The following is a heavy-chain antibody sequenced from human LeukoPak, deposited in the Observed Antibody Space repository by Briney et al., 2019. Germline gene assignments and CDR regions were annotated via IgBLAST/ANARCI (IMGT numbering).Heavy chain of an antibody. J-gene: IGHJ4*02. CDR1: GGSIIISNYY. CDR3: ARLTDF. Sequence: SETLSLTCTVSGGSIIISNYYWGWIRQSPGKGLECIGKISYSGNTYYNPSLRRRVPMSVDTSKNQFSLSLSSVTAADRAVYYCARLTDFWGQGILVTVSS. V-gene: IGHV4-39*01. CDR2: ISYSGNT.